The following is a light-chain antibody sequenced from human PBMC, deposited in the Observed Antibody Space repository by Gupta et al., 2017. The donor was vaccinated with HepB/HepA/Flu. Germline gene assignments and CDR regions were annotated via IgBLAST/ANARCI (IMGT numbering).Light chain of an antibody. CDR1: QGISRW. CDR3: QQASSRPFT. J-gene: IGKJ3*01. V-gene: IGKV1-12*01. Sequence: SPSSVSASVGDRVTITCRASQGISRWLAWYQQIPGKAPKLLIYAASTLQTGVPSRFSGSGSGTDFTLTISKLQPEDFATYYCQQASSRPFTFGPGTKVEI. CDR2: AAS.